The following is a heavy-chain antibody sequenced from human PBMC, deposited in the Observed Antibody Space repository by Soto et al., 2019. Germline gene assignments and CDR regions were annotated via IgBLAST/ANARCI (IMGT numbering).Heavy chain of an antibody. D-gene: IGHD3-3*01. CDR1: GGTFSSYA. J-gene: IGHJ5*02. CDR3: ARDLLEWQSTAIFDP. CDR2: IIPIFGTA. V-gene: IGHV1-69*06. Sequence: SVKVSCKASGGTFSSYAISWVRQAPGQGLEWMGGIIPIFGTANYAQKFQGRVTITADKSTSTAYMELSSLRSEDTAVYYCARDLLEWQSTAIFDPWGQGTLVTVSS.